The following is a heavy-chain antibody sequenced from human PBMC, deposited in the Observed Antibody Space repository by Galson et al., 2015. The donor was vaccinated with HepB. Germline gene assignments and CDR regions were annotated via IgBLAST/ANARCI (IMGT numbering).Heavy chain of an antibody. Sequence: SLRLSCAASGFTFSSYAMHWVRQAPGKGLEWVAVISYDGSNKYYADSVKGRFTISRDNSKNTLYLQMNSLRAEDTAVYYCARVPRYCSSTSCPYFDYWGQGTLVTVSS. CDR1: GFTFSSYA. CDR3: ARVPRYCSSTSCPYFDY. D-gene: IGHD2-2*01. V-gene: IGHV3-30-3*01. CDR2: ISYDGSNK. J-gene: IGHJ4*02.